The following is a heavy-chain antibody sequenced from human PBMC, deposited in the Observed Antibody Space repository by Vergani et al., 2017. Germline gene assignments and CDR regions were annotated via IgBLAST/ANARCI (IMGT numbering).Heavy chain of an antibody. CDR2: ISYDGSNK. CDR1: GFTFSSYG. Sequence: QVQLVESGGGVVQPGRSLRLSCAASGFTFSSYGMHWVRQAPGKGLEWVAVISYDGSNKYYADSVKGRFTISRDNSKNTLYLQMNSLRAEDTAVYYCARDHRNARWLDYWGQGTLVTVSS. CDR3: ARDHRNARWLDY. V-gene: IGHV3-30*03. J-gene: IGHJ4*02. D-gene: IGHD5-24*01.